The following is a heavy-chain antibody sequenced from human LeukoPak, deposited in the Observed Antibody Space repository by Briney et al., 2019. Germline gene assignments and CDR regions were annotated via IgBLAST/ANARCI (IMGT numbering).Heavy chain of an antibody. CDR3: ARSGVVVAATVNGDWFDP. J-gene: IGHJ5*02. V-gene: IGHV1-2*02. D-gene: IGHD2-15*01. CDR2: INPNSGGT. CDR1: GYTFTDYY. Sequence: ASVKVSCKASGYTFTDYYVHWVRQAPGQGLEWMGWINPNSGGTNYAQKFQGRVTMTRDTSVSTAYMELSRLTSDDTAVYYRARSGVVVAATVNGDWFDPWGQGTLVTVSS.